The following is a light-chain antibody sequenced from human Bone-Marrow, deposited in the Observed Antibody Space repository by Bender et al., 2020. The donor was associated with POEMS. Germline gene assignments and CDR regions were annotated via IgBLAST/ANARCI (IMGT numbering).Light chain of an antibody. CDR2: RDT. J-gene: IGLJ2*01. CDR3: QVWDSSTVF. V-gene: IGLV3-1*01. CDR1: RLGDMY. Sequence: SYDLTQPAAVSVFPGQTARMTCSGERLGDMYVCWYQQKTGQSPVVIIYRDTERPSGISERFSASISGNTATLTISGTQSMDEADYYCQVWDSSTVFFGGGTKLTVL.